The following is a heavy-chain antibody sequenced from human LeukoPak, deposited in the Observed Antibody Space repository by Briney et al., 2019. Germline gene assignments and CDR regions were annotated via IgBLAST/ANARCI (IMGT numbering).Heavy chain of an antibody. J-gene: IGHJ5*02. D-gene: IGHD3-10*01. Sequence: PGGSLRLSCAASGFTFSSYSMNWVRQAPGKGLEWVSSISSSSSYIYYADSVKGRFTISRDNAKNSLYLQMNSLRAEDTAVYYCARKGGSGSSNWFDPWGQGTLVTVSS. CDR3: ARKGGSGSSNWFDP. CDR2: ISSSSSYI. CDR1: GFTFSSYS. V-gene: IGHV3-21*01.